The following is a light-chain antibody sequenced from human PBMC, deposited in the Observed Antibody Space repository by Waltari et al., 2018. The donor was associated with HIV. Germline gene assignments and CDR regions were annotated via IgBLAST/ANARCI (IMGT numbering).Light chain of an antibody. Sequence: QSALTQPASVSGSPGQSITISCTGTSSDAGGYNYVSWYQQHPGKAPKLMIYDVSTRPSGVSNRFSGSKSGNTASLTISGLQAEDEADYYCSSYTSSSTPVFGTGTKVTVL. CDR3: SSYTSSSTPV. V-gene: IGLV2-14*03. J-gene: IGLJ1*01. CDR2: DVS. CDR1: SSDAGGYNY.